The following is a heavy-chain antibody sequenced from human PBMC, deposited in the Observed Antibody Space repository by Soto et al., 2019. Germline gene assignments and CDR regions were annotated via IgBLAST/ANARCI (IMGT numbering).Heavy chain of an antibody. Sequence: KPSETLSLTCTVSGGPISSSSYYWGWIRQAPGKGLEWLATIYYIGYTYHNPSLKSHVTISVDTSKNQFSLKLTSVTAADTALYYCARSAIATHWFFDLWGRGTLVTVSS. J-gene: IGHJ2*01. CDR1: GGPISSSSYY. CDR2: IYYIGYT. D-gene: IGHD5-18*01. V-gene: IGHV4-39*01. CDR3: ARSAIATHWFFDL.